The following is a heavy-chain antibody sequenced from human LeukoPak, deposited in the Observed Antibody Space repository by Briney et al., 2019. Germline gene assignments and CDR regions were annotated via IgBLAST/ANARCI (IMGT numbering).Heavy chain of an antibody. CDR1: GFTFDDYA. CDR2: ISWNSGSI. Sequence: PGGSLRLSCAASGFTFDDYAMHWVRQAPGKGLEWVSGISWNSGSIGYADSVKGRFTISRDNAKNSLYLQMNSLRAEDTALYYCAKDRGSGYGYYYYGMDVWGQGTTVTVSS. V-gene: IGHV3-9*01. D-gene: IGHD3-3*01. CDR3: AKDRGSGYGYYYYGMDV. J-gene: IGHJ6*02.